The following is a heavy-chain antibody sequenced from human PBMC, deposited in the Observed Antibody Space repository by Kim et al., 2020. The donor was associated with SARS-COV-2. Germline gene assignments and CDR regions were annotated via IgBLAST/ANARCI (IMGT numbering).Heavy chain of an antibody. D-gene: IGHD6-19*01. V-gene: IGHV3-23*01. CDR1: GFTFSSYA. J-gene: IGHJ6*02. CDR3: AKGFSSGWYDGTDV. CDR2: ISGGGGST. Sequence: GGSLRLSCAASGFTFSSYAMSWVRQASGKGLEWVSGISGGGGSTYYADSVKGRFTISRDNSKNTLYLQMNSLRAEDTAVYYCAKGFSSGWYDGTDVWGQGTTVTVSS.